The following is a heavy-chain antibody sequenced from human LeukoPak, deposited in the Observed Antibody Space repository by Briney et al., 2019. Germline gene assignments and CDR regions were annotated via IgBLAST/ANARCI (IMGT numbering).Heavy chain of an antibody. CDR1: GYTFSGYY. D-gene: IGHD6-19*01. V-gene: IGHV1-2*02. J-gene: IGHJ4*02. CDR2: INPNSGGT. Sequence: ASVKVSCKASGYTFSGYYMHWVRQAPGQGLEWMGWINPNSGGTNYEQKFQGRVTMTRDTSISTAYMELSRLRSDDTAVYYCARAGIAVAGPDYWGQGTLVTVSS. CDR3: ARAGIAVAGPDY.